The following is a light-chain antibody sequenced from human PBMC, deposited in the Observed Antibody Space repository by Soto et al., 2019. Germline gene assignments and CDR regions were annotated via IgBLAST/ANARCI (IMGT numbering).Light chain of an antibody. V-gene: IGKV3-20*01. Sequence: EIVLTQSPGTLYLSPEERATLSCRASQSIGSSYLAWYQQKPGQAPRLLIYGASTRATGIPDRFSGSGSGTDFTLTINRVAPEDFAVYYCQQYVSLPSTFGQGTRLEIK. CDR2: GAS. CDR3: QQYVSLPST. CDR1: QSIGSSY. J-gene: IGKJ5*01.